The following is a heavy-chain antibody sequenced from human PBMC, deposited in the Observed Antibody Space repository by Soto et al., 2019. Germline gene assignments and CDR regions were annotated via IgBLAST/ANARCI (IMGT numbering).Heavy chain of an antibody. CDR3: ARVHGGCCSIYYFDY. J-gene: IGHJ4*02. CDR1: GFSLSSAGMG. V-gene: IGHV2-26*01. CDR2: IFSNDEK. D-gene: IGHD2-21*02. Sequence: SGPTLVNPTETLTLTCTVSGFSLSSAGMGVSWIRQPPGKALEWLAHIFSNDEKSYSTSLNSRLTVSKDTSKSQVVLTMTNMEPVVTATYYYARVHGGCCSIYYFDYWGQGTLVTVSS.